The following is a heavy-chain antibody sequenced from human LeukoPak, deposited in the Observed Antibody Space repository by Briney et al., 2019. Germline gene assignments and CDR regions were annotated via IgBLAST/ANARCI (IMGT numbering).Heavy chain of an antibody. J-gene: IGHJ4*02. D-gene: IGHD4-17*01. CDR3: ARETGSAVGSTDFDY. CDR1: GFTFSSYA. CDR2: ISYDGCNK. V-gene: IGHV3-30-3*01. Sequence: GGSLRLSCAASGFTFSSYAMHWARQAPGKGLEWVAVISYDGCNKYYADSVKGRFTISRDNSKNTLYLQMNSLRAEDTAVYYCARETGSAVGSTDFDYWGQGTLVTVSS.